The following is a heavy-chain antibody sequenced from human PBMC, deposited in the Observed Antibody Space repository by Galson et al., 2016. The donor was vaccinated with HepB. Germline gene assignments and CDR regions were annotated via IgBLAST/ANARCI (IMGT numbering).Heavy chain of an antibody. D-gene: IGHD4-17*01. V-gene: IGHV3-7*03. CDR3: ATYGDVPGWNLRK. Sequence: LRLSCAASGFIFSKFWLSWVRQSPGQGLEWVANIKADGTGTYYVDSVKGRFTISRDNVKNSPVLQMTNLRDGGTAVYYCATYGDVPGWNLRKWGRGTLATVSS. J-gene: IGHJ1*01. CDR1: GFIFSKFW. CDR2: IKADGTGT.